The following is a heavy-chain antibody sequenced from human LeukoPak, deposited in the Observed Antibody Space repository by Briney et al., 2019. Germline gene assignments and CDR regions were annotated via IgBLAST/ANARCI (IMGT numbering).Heavy chain of an antibody. D-gene: IGHD3-22*01. CDR3: ARDQGDDSSGYHSY. CDR2: IKQDGSEK. V-gene: IGHV3-7*01. CDR1: GFTFSSYW. J-gene: IGHJ4*02. Sequence: PGGSLRLSCAASGFTFSSYWMSWVRQAPGKGLEWVANIKQDGSEKYYVDSVKGRFTISRDNSKNTLYLQMNSLRAEDTAVYYCARDQGDDSSGYHSYWGQGTLVTVSS.